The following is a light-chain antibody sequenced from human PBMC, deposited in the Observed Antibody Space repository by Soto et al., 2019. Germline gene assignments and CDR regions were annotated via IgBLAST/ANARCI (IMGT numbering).Light chain of an antibody. J-gene: IGKJ5*01. CDR2: RAS. CDR3: QQYDNWAPIT. V-gene: IGKV3-15*01. Sequence: EIVMTRSPATLSVSPGERVTLSCRARQSVSNNLAWYQQKPGQAPRLLIYRASTRATGIPARFSGSGSGTEFTLTISRLQSEDFAVYYCQQYDNWAPITCGQGTRLEIK. CDR1: QSVSNN.